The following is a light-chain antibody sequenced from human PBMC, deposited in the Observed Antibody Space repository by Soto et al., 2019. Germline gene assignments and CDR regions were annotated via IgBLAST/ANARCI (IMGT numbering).Light chain of an antibody. J-gene: IGLJ3*02. V-gene: IGLV2-14*01. CDR3: SSDTSSSTLEGV. CDR2: EVS. Sequence: QSVLTQPASVSGSPGQAITISCPGTSSDVGGYKYVSWYQQHPGKAPKLMIYEVSNRPSGVSNRFSGSKSGHTASLTISGLQAEDEADYYCSSDTSSSTLEGVFGGGTKLPVL. CDR1: SSDVGGYKY.